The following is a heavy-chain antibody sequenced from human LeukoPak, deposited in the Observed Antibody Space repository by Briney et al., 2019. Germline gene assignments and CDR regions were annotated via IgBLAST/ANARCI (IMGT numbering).Heavy chain of an antibody. V-gene: IGHV4-59*01. D-gene: IGHD4-23*01. Sequence: SETLSLTCTVSLDSTTSNFWSWVRQPPGKGLEWIGYIYYSGSTSYNPSLKSRVTISLDTSKNQFSLKLSSVTTADTAVYYCARSVVTLYWYFDLWGRGTLVTVSS. J-gene: IGHJ2*01. CDR2: IYYSGST. CDR1: LDSTTSNF. CDR3: ARSVVTLYWYFDL.